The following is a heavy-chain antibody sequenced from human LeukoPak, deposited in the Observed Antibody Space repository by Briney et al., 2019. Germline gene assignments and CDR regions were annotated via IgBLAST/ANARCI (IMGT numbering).Heavy chain of an antibody. D-gene: IGHD6-25*01. CDR3: ARDADVAAPHFDY. J-gene: IGHJ4*02. Sequence: SLKVSCKASGYTCTGYYMNLERQGPRQRLEKMGRINPNSGGTNYAQKFQGRVTMTRDTSISTAYMQLSRLRTDDTAVYYCARDADVAAPHFDYWGQGTLVTVSS. V-gene: IGHV1-2*06. CDR1: GYTCTGYY. CDR2: INPNSGGT.